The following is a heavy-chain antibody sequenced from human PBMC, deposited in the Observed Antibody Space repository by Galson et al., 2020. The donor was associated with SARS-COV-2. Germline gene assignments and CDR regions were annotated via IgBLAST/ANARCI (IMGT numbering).Heavy chain of an antibody. CDR3: ARDTSTFDI. D-gene: IGHD2-2*01. CDR2: LRYDGSNE. V-gene: IGHV3-30*02. J-gene: IGHJ3*02. Sequence: GESLKISCAASGFTLSSYDMHWVRQAPGKGLEWLALLRYDGSNEYYIDSVKGRFTISRDTPRNTLYLQMNSLRVEDTAVYYCARDTSTFDIWGQGTMVTVSS. CDR1: GFTLSSYD.